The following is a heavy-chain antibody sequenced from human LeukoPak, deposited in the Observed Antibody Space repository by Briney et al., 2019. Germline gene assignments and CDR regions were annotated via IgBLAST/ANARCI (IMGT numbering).Heavy chain of an antibody. Sequence: GGSLRLSCAASGFTFSSYTMSWVRQAPGKGLEWVSTITTSDGNTYYADSVKGQFTVSRDNSKNTLFLQMNSLRAEDTAVYYCAKDGGLWVSAHWGDSWGRGTLVTVSS. J-gene: IGHJ4*02. V-gene: IGHV3-23*01. CDR2: ITTSDGNT. CDR1: GFTFSSYT. CDR3: AKDGGLWVSAHWGDS. D-gene: IGHD7-27*01.